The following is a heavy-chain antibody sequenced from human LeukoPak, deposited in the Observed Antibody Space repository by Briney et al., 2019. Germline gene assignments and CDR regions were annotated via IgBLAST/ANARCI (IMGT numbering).Heavy chain of an antibody. V-gene: IGHV4-38-2*02. CDR2: IYHSGST. J-gene: IGHJ4*02. Sequence: SETLSLTCTVSGYSISSGYYWGWIRQPPGKGLEWIGSIYHSGSTYYNPSLKSRVTISVDTSKNQFSLKLSSVTAADTAVYYCAREQLLWFGELFGPFDYWGQGTLVTVSS. CDR3: AREQLLWFGELFGPFDY. D-gene: IGHD3-10*01. CDR1: GYSISSGYY.